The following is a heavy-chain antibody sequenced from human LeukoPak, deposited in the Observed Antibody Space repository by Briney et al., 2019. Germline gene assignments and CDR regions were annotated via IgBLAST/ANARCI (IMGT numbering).Heavy chain of an antibody. CDR1: GFTFSDYY. Sequence: GGSLRLSCAASGFTFSDYYMSWIRQAPGKGLEWVSYISGSGSSIYYADSVKGRFTISRDNAKNSLYLQMNSLRAEDTAVYYCARDGEFYYDSSSYWGQGSLVTVSS. D-gene: IGHD3-22*01. CDR3: ARDGEFYYDSSSY. J-gene: IGHJ4*02. V-gene: IGHV3-11*01. CDR2: ISGSGSSI.